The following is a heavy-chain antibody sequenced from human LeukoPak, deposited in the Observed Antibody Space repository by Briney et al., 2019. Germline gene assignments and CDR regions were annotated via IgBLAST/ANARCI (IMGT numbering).Heavy chain of an antibody. CDR1: GGSLSNYY. CDR2: IYDSGNT. J-gene: IGHJ4*02. CDR3: AREGHDSSGYYYFDY. Sequence: SETLSLTCTVSGGSLSNYYWSWIRQPPGKGLEWIGYIYDSGNTYYNPSLKSRVSISVDTSKNQFSLTLSSVTAADTAVYYCAREGHDSSGYYYFDYWGQGTLVTVSS. V-gene: IGHV4-59*01. D-gene: IGHD3-22*01.